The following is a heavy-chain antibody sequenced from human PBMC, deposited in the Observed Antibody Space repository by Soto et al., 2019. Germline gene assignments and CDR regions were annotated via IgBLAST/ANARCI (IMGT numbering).Heavy chain of an antibody. CDR2: INSGGRT. J-gene: IGHJ4*02. D-gene: IGHD4-17*01. CDR3: AKDLRPDGVWDFDY. Sequence: PGGSLRLSCAGSGFTFSSYTMTWVRQAPGKGLEWVSGINSGGRTYYADSVKGRFTISRDDSKNTLYLQIISLRAEDTAVYYCAKDLRPDGVWDFDYWGQGTLVTVSS. V-gene: IGHV3-23*01. CDR1: GFTFSSYT.